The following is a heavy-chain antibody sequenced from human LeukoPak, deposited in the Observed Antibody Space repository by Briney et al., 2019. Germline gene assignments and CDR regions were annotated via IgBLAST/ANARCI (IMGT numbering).Heavy chain of an antibody. D-gene: IGHD3-3*01. CDR3: ARLRGLRFLEWLSEFDY. CDR2: IYYSGST. J-gene: IGHJ4*02. V-gene: IGHV4-39*01. Sequence: SETLSLTCTVSGGSISSSSYYWGWIRQPPGKGLEWIGSIYYSGSTYYNPSLKSRVTISVGTSKNQFSLKLSSVTAADTAVYYCARLRGLRFLEWLSEFDYWGQGTLVTVSS. CDR1: GGSISSSSYY.